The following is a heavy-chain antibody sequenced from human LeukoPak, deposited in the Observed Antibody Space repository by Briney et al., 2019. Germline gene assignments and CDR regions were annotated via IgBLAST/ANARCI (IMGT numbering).Heavy chain of an antibody. V-gene: IGHV4-30-2*01. CDR1: SGSISSGGYS. J-gene: IGHJ4*02. CDR3: ARAIDYGDSYYFDY. D-gene: IGHD4-17*01. CDR2: IYHSGST. Sequence: SQTLSLTCAVSSGSISSGGYSWSWIRQPPGKGLEWIGYIYHSGSTYYNPSPKSRVTISVDRSKNQFSLKLSSVTAADTAVYYCARAIDYGDSYYFDYWGQGTLVTVSS.